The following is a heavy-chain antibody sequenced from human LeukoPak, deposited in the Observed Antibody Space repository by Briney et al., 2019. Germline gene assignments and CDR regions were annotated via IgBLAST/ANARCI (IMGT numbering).Heavy chain of an antibody. Sequence: GGSLRLSCAASGFTFSSYAMHWVRQAPGKGLEWVAVISYDGSNKYYADSVKGRFTISRDNSKNTLYLQMKSLRAEDTAVYYCAREVAVAGYYFDNWGQGTLVTVSS. V-gene: IGHV3-30-3*01. CDR3: AREVAVAGYYFDN. J-gene: IGHJ4*02. CDR2: ISYDGSNK. D-gene: IGHD6-19*01. CDR1: GFTFSSYA.